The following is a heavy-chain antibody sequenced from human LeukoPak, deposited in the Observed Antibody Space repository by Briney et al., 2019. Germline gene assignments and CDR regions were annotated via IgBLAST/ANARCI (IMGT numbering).Heavy chain of an antibody. D-gene: IGHD6-13*01. CDR2: INPNSGGT. CDR1: GYTFTGYY. Sequence: ASVKVSCKASGYTFTGYYMHWVRQAPGQGLEWMGWINPNSGGTNYAQKFQGRVTMSRDTSISTAYMELSRLRSDDTAVYYCARADSRCWYRGPGYWGQGTLVTVSS. CDR3: ARADSRCWYRGPGY. V-gene: IGHV1-2*02. J-gene: IGHJ4*02.